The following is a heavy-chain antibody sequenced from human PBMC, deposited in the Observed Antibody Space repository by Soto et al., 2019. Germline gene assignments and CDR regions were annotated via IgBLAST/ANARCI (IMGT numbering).Heavy chain of an antibody. J-gene: IGHJ4*02. V-gene: IGHV4-31*03. D-gene: IGHD4-17*01. CDR1: GDSISSGAYY. Sequence: SETLSLTCTVSGDSISSGAYYWTWIRQHPGKGLEWIGYIYYSGTTYYNPSLKSRVTISIDTSKNQFSLKLSSVTAADTAVYYCARDFRDHGDSKGVDYWGQGALVTVSS. CDR2: IYYSGTT. CDR3: ARDFRDHGDSKGVDY.